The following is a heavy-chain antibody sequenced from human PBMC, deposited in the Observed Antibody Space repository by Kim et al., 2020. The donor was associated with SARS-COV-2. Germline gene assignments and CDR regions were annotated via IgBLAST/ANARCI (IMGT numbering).Heavy chain of an antibody. CDR3: ARGTYCSSGSCLYDY. J-gene: IGHJ4*02. CDR2: ISSSGGTI. V-gene: IGHV3-48*02. CDR1: GFSISAYG. Sequence: GGSLRLSCEASGFSISAYGMNWVRQAPGKGLEWVSYISSSGGTIFYADSVKGRFTISRDSAKNSLYLQMNSLRDEDTAVYYCARGTYCSSGSCLYDYWGQGTLVTVSS. D-gene: IGHD2-15*01.